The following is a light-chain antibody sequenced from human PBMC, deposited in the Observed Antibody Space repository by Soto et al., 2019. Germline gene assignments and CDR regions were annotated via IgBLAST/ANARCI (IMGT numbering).Light chain of an antibody. CDR2: AAS. Sequence: EIVLTQSPATRSLSPWERATLSGRASQSVSSYLAWYRQKAGQAPRLLIYAASSRATGSPDRFSGGGSGTDFTLTISSLETEDFAVYYCQQYGASTITFGQGTRVEIK. J-gene: IGKJ5*01. CDR3: QQYGASTIT. V-gene: IGKV3-20*01. CDR1: QSVSSY.